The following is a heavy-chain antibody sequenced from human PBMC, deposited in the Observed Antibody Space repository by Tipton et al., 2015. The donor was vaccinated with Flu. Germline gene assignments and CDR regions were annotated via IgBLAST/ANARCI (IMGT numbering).Heavy chain of an antibody. D-gene: IGHD6-19*01. Sequence: TLSLTCTVSGYSISSGYYWGWIRQPPGKGLEWIGSIYHSGSTYYNPSLKSRVTISVDTSKNQFSLKLGSVTAADTAVYYCARGPEQWLVNPHYFDYWGQGTLVTVSP. CDR2: IYHSGST. V-gene: IGHV4-38-2*02. CDR3: ARGPEQWLVNPHYFDY. CDR1: GYSISSGYY. J-gene: IGHJ4*02.